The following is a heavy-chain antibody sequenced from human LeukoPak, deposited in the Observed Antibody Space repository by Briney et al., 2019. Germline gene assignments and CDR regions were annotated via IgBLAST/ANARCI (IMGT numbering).Heavy chain of an antibody. CDR2: INPNSGGT. Sequence: ASVKVSCKASGYTFTSYAIAWVRQAPGQGLEWMGWINPNSGGTSYAQKFQGRVTMTRDTSVTTAYMELSRLRSDDTAVYYCARYSGYDEPFEYWGQGTLVTVSS. J-gene: IGHJ4*02. D-gene: IGHD5-12*01. CDR1: GYTFTSYA. V-gene: IGHV1-2*02. CDR3: ARYSGYDEPFEY.